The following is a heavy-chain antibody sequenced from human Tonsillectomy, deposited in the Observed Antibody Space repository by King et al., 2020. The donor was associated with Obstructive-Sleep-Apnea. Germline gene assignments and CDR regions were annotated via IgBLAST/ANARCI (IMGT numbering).Heavy chain of an antibody. CDR1: GFSLSSGAAG. Sequence: TLKESGPTLVKPTQTLTLTCIFSGFSLSSGAAGVGWIRQPPGKALEWLAVIYWNDNKGYSPSLKNRLTLTKDTSKNQVVLTMTKMEPVDTATYYCARITGSVGSIARSFDSWGQGTLVTVSS. CDR3: ARITGSVGSIARSFDS. V-gene: IGHV2-5*01. J-gene: IGHJ4*02. CDR2: IYWNDNK. D-gene: IGHD1-1*01.